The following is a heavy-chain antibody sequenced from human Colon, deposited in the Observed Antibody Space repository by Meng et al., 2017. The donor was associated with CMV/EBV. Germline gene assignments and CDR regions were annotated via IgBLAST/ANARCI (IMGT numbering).Heavy chain of an antibody. D-gene: IGHD3-22*01. V-gene: IGHV3-48*04. Sequence: GGSLRLSCAASGFTFSSYSMNWVRQAPGKGLEWVSYISRSSSTIYYADSVKGRFTISRDNAKNSLYLQMNSLRAEDTAVYYCARDLLYYSSGYYDYGMDVWGQGTTVTVSS. CDR1: GFTFSSYS. CDR2: ISRSSSTI. J-gene: IGHJ6*02. CDR3: ARDLLYYSSGYYDYGMDV.